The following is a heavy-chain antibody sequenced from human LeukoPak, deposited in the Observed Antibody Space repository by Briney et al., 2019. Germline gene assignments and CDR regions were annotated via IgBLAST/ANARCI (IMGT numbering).Heavy chain of an antibody. V-gene: IGHV1-2*02. CDR2: INPNSGGT. CDR3: EREREMATIGDAFDI. D-gene: IGHD5-24*01. Sequence: ASVKVSCKASGYTFTGYDMHRVRQAPGQGLEWMVWINPNSGGTNYAQKFQGRVTMTRDTSISRAYMEVSRLRCDDTAVYYCEREREMATIGDAFDIWGQGTMVTVSS. CDR1: GYTFTGYD. J-gene: IGHJ3*02.